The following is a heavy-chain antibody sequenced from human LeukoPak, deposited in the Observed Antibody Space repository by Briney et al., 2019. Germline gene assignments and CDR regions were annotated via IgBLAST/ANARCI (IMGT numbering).Heavy chain of an antibody. Sequence: PGGSLRLSCAASAFTFRSYAMSWVRQAGGKGLEWVSAISGSGGSTHYADSVKGRFTISRDNSKNTLYLQMSSLRAEDTAVYYCAKPKDNSLYCFDYWGQGTLVTISS. J-gene: IGHJ4*02. V-gene: IGHV3-23*01. CDR1: AFTFRSYA. D-gene: IGHD1-20*01. CDR3: AKPKDNSLYCFDY. CDR2: ISGSGGST.